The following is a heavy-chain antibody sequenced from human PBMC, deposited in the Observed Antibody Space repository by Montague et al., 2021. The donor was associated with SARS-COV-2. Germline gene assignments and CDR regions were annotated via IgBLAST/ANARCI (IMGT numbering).Heavy chain of an antibody. J-gene: IGHJ4*02. D-gene: IGHD6-13*01. V-gene: IGHV4-59*12. CDR2: INYSGST. CDR1: GDSINNYY. Sequence: SETLSLTCTVSGDSINNYYWSWIRQPPGKGLEWIGYINYSGSTNYNPSLKSRVTLSIDTSKNQFSLRLTSVTAADTAMYFCARAPIDRSGWYAYFDYWGQGTLVTVSS. CDR3: ARAPIDRSGWYAYFDY.